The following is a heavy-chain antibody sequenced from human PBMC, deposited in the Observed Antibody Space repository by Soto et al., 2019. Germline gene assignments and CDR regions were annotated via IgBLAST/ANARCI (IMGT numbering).Heavy chain of an antibody. J-gene: IGHJ4*02. D-gene: IGHD2-15*01. CDR2: IYYSGST. Sequence: LSLTCTVSGGSISSGGYYWSWIRQHPGKGLEWIGYIYYSGSTYYNPSLKSRVTTSVDTSKNQFSLKLSSVTAADTAVYYCARQTGLSPFDYWGQGTLVTVSS. V-gene: IGHV4-31*03. CDR3: ARQTGLSPFDY. CDR1: GGSISSGGYY.